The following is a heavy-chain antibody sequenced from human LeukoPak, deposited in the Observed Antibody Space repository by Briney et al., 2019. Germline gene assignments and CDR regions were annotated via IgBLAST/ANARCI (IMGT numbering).Heavy chain of an antibody. CDR2: IYYSGGT. D-gene: IGHD3-10*01. Sequence: SQTLSLTCTVSGGSISSGGYYWSWIRQHPGKGLEWIGYIYYSGGTYYNPSLKSRVTISVDTSKNQFSLKLSSVTAADTAVYYCARDGSPCYGSGSYYKKGSWFDPWGQGTLVTVSS. J-gene: IGHJ5*02. V-gene: IGHV4-31*03. CDR3: ARDGSPCYGSGSYYKKGSWFDP. CDR1: GGSISSGGYY.